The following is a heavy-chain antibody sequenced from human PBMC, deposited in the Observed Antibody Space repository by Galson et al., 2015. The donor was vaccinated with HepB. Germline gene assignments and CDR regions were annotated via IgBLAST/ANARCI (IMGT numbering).Heavy chain of an antibody. CDR1: GYTFTSYY. D-gene: IGHD4-17*01. V-gene: IGHV1-46*01. CDR3: ARETPDDYGDYDVSPKYFDL. J-gene: IGHJ2*01. CDR2: INPSGGST. Sequence: SVKVSCKASGYTFTSYYMHWVRQAPGQGLEWMGIINPSGGSTSYAQKFQGRVTMTRDTSTSTVYMELSSLRSEDTAVYYCARETPDDYGDYDVSPKYFDLWGRGTLVTVSS.